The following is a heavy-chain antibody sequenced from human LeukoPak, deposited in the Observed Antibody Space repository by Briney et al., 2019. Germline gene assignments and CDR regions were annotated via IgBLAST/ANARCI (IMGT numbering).Heavy chain of an antibody. Sequence: PSETLSLTCTVSGGSISSSSYYWGWIRQPPGKGLEWIASIYYSGSTYYNPSLKGRFTISVDTPKNQFSLKLSSVTAAATAVYYCASQAIEYYYYMDVWGKGTTVTVSS. J-gene: IGHJ6*03. CDR2: IYYSGST. V-gene: IGHV4-39*07. CDR3: ASQAIEYYYYMDV. CDR1: GGSISSSSYY.